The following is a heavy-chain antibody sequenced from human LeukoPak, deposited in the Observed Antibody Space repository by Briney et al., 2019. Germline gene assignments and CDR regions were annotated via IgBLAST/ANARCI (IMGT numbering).Heavy chain of an antibody. J-gene: IGHJ5*01. Sequence: SETLSLTCTVSGGSISTYYWNWIRQPPGKGLEWIGYVYYRGRTNYSPSLKSRVTILVDTSKNQFSLRLISVTAADTAVYYCAKGSATTGFDSWGQGTLVTVSS. CDR1: GGSISTYY. CDR2: VYYRGRT. D-gene: IGHD1/OR15-1a*01. V-gene: IGHV4-59*01. CDR3: AKGSATTGFDS.